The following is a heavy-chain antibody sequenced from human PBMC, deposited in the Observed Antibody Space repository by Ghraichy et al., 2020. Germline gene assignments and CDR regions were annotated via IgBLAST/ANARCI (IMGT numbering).Heavy chain of an antibody. V-gene: IGHV1-69*13. CDR3: ALATTRNCNSSSCYVSAFNV. D-gene: IGHD2-2*01. Sequence: SVKVSCKASGGTFSSSAISWVRQAPGQGLEWMGGIIPMFRTANYAQKLYGRVTIIADELTSTANMELSSLRSEDTAMYYCALATTRNCNSSSCYVSAFNVWGQETLVTVSS. CDR2: IIPMFRTA. J-gene: IGHJ3*01. CDR1: GGTFSSSA.